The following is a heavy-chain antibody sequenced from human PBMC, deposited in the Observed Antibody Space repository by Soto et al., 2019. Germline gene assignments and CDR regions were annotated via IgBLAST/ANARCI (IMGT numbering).Heavy chain of an antibody. D-gene: IGHD3-9*01. V-gene: IGHV3-66*01. CDR1: EFNGGGND. Sequence: GGSMRVSSRAAEFNGGGNDRSWVRQNTGKGLEWVSVIYSGGSTYYADSVKGRFTISRDNSKNTLYLQMNSLRAEDTAVYYCARARSYYDILTGYPRHFDYWGQGTLVIVSS. J-gene: IGHJ4*02. CDR3: ARARSYYDILTGYPRHFDY. CDR2: IYSGGST.